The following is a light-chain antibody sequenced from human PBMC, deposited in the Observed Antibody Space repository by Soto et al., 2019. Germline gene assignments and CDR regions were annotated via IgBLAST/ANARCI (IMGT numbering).Light chain of an antibody. CDR3: QRSYRSIS. Sequence: DIQMTQSPSSLFASVGDRVTITCRASQSISAYLNWYQQRPGKAPSLLIYAATRLHSGVPSRFSGSGSGTAFTLNISSLQPEDFATYYCQRSYRSISFGQGTRLEMK. CDR1: QSISAY. CDR2: AAT. J-gene: IGKJ5*01. V-gene: IGKV1-39*01.